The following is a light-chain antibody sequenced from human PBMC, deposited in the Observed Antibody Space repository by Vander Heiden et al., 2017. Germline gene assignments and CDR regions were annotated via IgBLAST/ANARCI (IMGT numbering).Light chain of an antibody. CDR3: QQRYSTPRT. CDR1: QSISSY. V-gene: IGKV1-39*01. Sequence: DIQMTQSPSSLSASVGDRVTITCRASQSISSYLNWYQQKPGKAPKLLIYAASSLQSGVPSRFSDSGSGTDFTLTIISLQPEDFATYYCQQRYSTPRTFGQGTKVEIK. CDR2: AAS. J-gene: IGKJ1*01.